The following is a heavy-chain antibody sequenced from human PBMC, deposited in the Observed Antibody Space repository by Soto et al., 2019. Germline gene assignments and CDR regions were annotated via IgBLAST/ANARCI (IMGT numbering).Heavy chain of an antibody. Sequence: GGSLRLSCAASGFTFSSYGMSWVRQAPGKGLEWVSLISGSGGSTYYADSVKGRFTISRDNFKNTLYLQMNSLRAEDTAVYYCAKDRGYISGWRGFRLDYWGQGTLVTVSS. CDR2: ISGSGGST. CDR1: GFTFSSYG. D-gene: IGHD6-25*01. V-gene: IGHV3-23*01. J-gene: IGHJ4*02. CDR3: AKDRGYISGWRGFRLDY.